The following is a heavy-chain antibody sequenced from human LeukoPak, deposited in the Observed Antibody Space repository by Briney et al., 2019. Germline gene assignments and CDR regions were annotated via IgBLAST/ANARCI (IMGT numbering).Heavy chain of an antibody. D-gene: IGHD3-9*01. Sequence: GGSLSLSCAASGFTYSSYAMHWVREASGKGLEWVAVISYDGSNKYYADSVKGRFTISRDNSKNTLYLQMNSLRAEDTAVYYCARAGLRYFDWLSHGDYWGQGTLVTVSS. CDR1: GFTYSSYA. J-gene: IGHJ4*02. CDR2: ISYDGSNK. V-gene: IGHV3-30*04. CDR3: ARAGLRYFDWLSHGDY.